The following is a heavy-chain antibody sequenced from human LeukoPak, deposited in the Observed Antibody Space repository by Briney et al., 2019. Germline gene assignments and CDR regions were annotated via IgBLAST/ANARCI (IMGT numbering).Heavy chain of an antibody. CDR1: GGSFSGYY. Sequence: NPSETLSLTCAVYGGSFSGYYWSWIRQSPGKGLEWIGEINHSGSTNYNPSLKSRVTISVDTSKNQFSLKLRSVTAADTAVYYCARDSDTEELLDYWGQGTLVTVSS. J-gene: IGHJ4*02. D-gene: IGHD3-10*01. CDR3: ARDSDTEELLDY. CDR2: INHSGST. V-gene: IGHV4-34*01.